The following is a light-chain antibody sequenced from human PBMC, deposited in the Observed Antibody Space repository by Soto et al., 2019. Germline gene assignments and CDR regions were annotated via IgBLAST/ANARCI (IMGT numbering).Light chain of an antibody. CDR1: QSVGNY. V-gene: IGKV3-11*01. J-gene: IGKJ4*01. CDR3: QHRVHGAI. CDR2: DVS. Sequence: EIVLTQSPATLSLSLGERATLSCRARQSVGNYLGWYQQRPGQAPRLLMSDVSRRATGIPARFSGSGSGTDFTLTISSLEPEDVAVYYCQHRVHGAIFRGGTKVEIK.